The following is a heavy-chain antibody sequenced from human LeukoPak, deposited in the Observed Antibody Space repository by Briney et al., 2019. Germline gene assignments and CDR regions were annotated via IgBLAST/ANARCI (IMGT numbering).Heavy chain of an antibody. J-gene: IGHJ4*02. D-gene: IGHD3-10*01. CDR3: ARDRDYYGSGSYQAPDY. CDR2: INPSGGST. Sequence: ASVKVSCKASGYTFTSYYMHWVRQAPGQGLEWMGIINPSGGSTSHAQKFQGRVTMTRDTSTSTVYMELSSLRSEDTAVYYCARDRDYYGSGSYQAPDYWGQGTLVTVSS. CDR1: GYTFTSYY. V-gene: IGHV1-46*01.